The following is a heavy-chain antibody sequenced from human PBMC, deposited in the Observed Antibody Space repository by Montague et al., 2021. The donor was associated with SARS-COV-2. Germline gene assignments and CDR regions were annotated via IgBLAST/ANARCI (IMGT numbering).Heavy chain of an antibody. V-gene: IGHV4-61*01. D-gene: IGHD3-3*01. CDR1: GDSVSSGSYY. CDR2: IYYSGST. Sequence: SETLSLTCTVSGDSVSSGSYYWSWIRQPPGKGLEWIGYIYYSGSTNYNPSLKSRVTISVDTSKHQFSLKLSSVTAADTAVYYCARHPWHISSFGVVTGYGMDDWGQGTTVTVSS. CDR3: ARHPWHISSFGVVTGYGMDD. J-gene: IGHJ6*02.